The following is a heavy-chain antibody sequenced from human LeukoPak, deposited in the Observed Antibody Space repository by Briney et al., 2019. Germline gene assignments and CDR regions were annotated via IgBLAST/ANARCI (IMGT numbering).Heavy chain of an antibody. J-gene: IGHJ4*02. CDR1: GGSISSSNHY. V-gene: IGHV4-39*01. CDR2: MCYSGST. Sequence: SETLSLTCTVSGGSISSSNHYWGWIRQSPGKGLEWIGSMCYSGSTYYNPSLKSRVTISVDTSKNQFSLKLTSVTAADTAVYYCARRESLATAGTYYFDYWGQGTLVTVSS. D-gene: IGHD6-13*01. CDR3: ARRESLATAGTYYFDY.